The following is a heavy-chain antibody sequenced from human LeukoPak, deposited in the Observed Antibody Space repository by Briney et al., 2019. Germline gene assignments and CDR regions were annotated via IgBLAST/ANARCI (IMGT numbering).Heavy chain of an antibody. CDR2: IWYDGSNK. V-gene: IGHV3-33*01. CDR1: GFTFSSYG. CDR3: ARDQYYDFWSGYYTGYFDY. Sequence: GGSLRLSCAASGFTFSSYGMHWVRQAPGKGLKWVAVIWYDGSNKYYADSVKGRFTISRDNSKNTLYLQMNSLRAEDTAVYYCARDQYYDFWSGYYTGYFDYWGQGTLVTVSS. D-gene: IGHD3-3*01. J-gene: IGHJ4*02.